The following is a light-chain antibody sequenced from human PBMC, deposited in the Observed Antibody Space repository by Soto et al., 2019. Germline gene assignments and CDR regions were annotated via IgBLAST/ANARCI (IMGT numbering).Light chain of an antibody. CDR3: QQYHNYPWT. V-gene: IGKV1-5*03. CDR1: QTINNW. CDR2: NAS. Sequence: DIQMTQSPSTLSASVGDRVTITCRASQTINNWLAWYQQKPGKAPKLLIYNASSLEGVVSSRFSGSASGTEFNLSISSLQPDDFATFYCQQYHNYPWTFGQGTKVEI. J-gene: IGKJ1*01.